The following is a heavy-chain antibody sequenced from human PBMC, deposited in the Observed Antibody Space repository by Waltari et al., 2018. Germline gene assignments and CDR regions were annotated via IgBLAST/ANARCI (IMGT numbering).Heavy chain of an antibody. CDR3: AKDVHWGASDY. V-gene: IGHV3-74*01. J-gene: IGHJ4*02. D-gene: IGHD7-27*01. CDR2: IKNDGSTK. CDR1: GFTFSNYW. Sequence: EVQLEQSGGGLVQPGGSLRLSCVASGFTFSNYWMHWFRQAPGKGLEWVSKIKNDGSTKKYADSVRGRFTISRDNAKNTLFLQMDSLRVEDTAVYFCAKDVHWGASDYWGQGTLVTVSS.